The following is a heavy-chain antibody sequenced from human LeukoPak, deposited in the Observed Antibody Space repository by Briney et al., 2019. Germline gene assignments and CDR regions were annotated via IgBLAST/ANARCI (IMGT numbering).Heavy chain of an antibody. CDR2: VNWNGRST. J-gene: IGHJ6*03. V-gene: IGHV3-20*04. Sequence: GGSLRLSCEASGFTFEDYGMSWVRQVPGKGLEWVSGVNWNGRSTGYTDSVRGRFTISRDNAKNSLYLQMNSLRVEDTALYYCARDRFGDHYYYYMGVWGRGTTVTVSS. D-gene: IGHD3-16*01. CDR3: ARDRFGDHYYYYMGV. CDR1: GFTFEDYG.